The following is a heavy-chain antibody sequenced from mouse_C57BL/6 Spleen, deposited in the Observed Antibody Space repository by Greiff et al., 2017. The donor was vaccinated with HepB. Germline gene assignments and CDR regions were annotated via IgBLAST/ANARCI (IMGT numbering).Heavy chain of an antibody. D-gene: IGHD4-1*01. CDR1: GFTFSSYA. CDR3: TRAKSNGEYYFDY. V-gene: IGHV5-9-1*02. CDR2: ISSGGDYI. J-gene: IGHJ2*01. Sequence: EVKLQESGAGLVKPGGSLKLSCAASGFTFSSYAMSWVRQTPEKRLEWVAYISSGGDYIYYADTVKGRFTISRDNARNTLYLQMSSLKTEDTAMYYCTRAKSNGEYYFDYWGQGTTLTVSS.